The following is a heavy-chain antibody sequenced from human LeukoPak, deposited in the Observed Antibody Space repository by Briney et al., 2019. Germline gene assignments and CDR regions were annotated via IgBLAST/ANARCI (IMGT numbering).Heavy chain of an antibody. Sequence: KASETLSLTCTVSGYSISSGYYWGWIRQPPGKGLEWIGSIYHSGSTYYNPSLKSRVTISVDTSKNQFSLKLSSVTAADTAVYYCARDIPSPTGGFDPWGQGTLVTVSS. CDR2: IYHSGST. J-gene: IGHJ5*02. V-gene: IGHV4-38-2*02. CDR1: GYSISSGYY. D-gene: IGHD7-27*01. CDR3: ARDIPSPTGGFDP.